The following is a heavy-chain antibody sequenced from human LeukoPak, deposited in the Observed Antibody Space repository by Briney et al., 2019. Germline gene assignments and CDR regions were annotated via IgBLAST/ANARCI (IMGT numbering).Heavy chain of an antibody. CDR1: GLTFRSSA. CDR2: IDGSGQTT. V-gene: IGHV3-23*01. CDR3: AKVAAWTYFDS. J-gene: IGHJ4*02. Sequence: PGGSLRLSCAASGLTFRSSAMSWVRLAPGKGLAWVSVIDGSGQTTYYADSVKGRFTISRDNSKNTLYLQLTSLRVDDTAVYYCAKVAAWTYFDSWGQGTLVTVSS. D-gene: IGHD3/OR15-3a*01.